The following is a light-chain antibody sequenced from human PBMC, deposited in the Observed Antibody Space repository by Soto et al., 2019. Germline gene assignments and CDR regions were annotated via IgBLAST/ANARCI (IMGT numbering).Light chain of an antibody. J-gene: IGLJ2*01. CDR2: QDS. CDR1: KLGDKY. Sequence: SYELTQPPSVSVPPGQTASITCSGDKLGDKYACWYQQKPGQSPVLVIYQDSKRPSGIPERFSGSNSGNTATLTISGTQAMDEADYYCQAWDSGTVVFGGGTKLTVL. CDR3: QAWDSGTVV. V-gene: IGLV3-1*01.